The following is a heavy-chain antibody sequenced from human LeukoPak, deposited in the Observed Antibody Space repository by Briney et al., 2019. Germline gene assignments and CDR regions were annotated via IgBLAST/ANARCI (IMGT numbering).Heavy chain of an antibody. J-gene: IGHJ3*02. V-gene: IGHV3-23*01. CDR3: AKRTGLDAFDI. CDR1: GFTFSSYG. Sequence: PGGPLRLSCAASGFTFSSYGMSWVRQAPGKGLEWVSHISPTAGTTYYANSVKGRFTISRENSKSTLYLQMNSLRAEDTAVYYCAKRTGLDAFDIWGQGTMVIVSS. CDR2: ISPTAGTT.